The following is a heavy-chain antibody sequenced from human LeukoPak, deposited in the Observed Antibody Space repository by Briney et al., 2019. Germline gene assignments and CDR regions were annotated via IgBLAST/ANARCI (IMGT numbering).Heavy chain of an antibody. Sequence: SETLSLTCTVSGGSISSTTYYWGWIRQPPGKGLEWIGTIFYSGSTYYNPSLKSRVTISVDTSKNQFSLKLSSVTAADTAAYYCAKGIRDGHYFDYWGQGTLVTVSS. CDR1: GGSISSTTYY. CDR3: AKGIRDGHYFDY. J-gene: IGHJ4*02. V-gene: IGHV4-39*01. CDR2: IFYSGST. D-gene: IGHD6-13*01.